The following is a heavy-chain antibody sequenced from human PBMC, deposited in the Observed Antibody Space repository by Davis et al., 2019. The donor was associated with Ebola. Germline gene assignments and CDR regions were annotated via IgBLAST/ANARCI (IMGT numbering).Heavy chain of an antibody. CDR2: ISYDGSNK. V-gene: IGHV3-30-3*01. D-gene: IGHD4-11*01. CDR1: GFTFSSYA. Sequence: GGSLRLSCAASGFTFSSYAMHWVRQAPGKGLEWVAVISYDGSNKYYADSVKGRFTISRDNSKNTLYLQMNSLRAEDTAVYYCARDEAGDYRLFYYYSGMDVWGKGTTVTVSS. CDR3: ARDEAGDYRLFYYYSGMDV. J-gene: IGHJ6*04.